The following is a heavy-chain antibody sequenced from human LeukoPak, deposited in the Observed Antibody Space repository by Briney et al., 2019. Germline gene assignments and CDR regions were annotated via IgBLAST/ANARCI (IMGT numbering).Heavy chain of an antibody. CDR2: ISGSGGST. Sequence: GGSLRLSCAASGSTFGSYAMSWVRQAPGKGLEWVSAISGSGGSTYYADSVKGRFTISRDNSKNTLYLQMNSLRAEDTAVYYCAKAETLLWFGELFYWGQGTLVTVSS. D-gene: IGHD3-10*01. J-gene: IGHJ4*02. CDR1: GSTFGSYA. V-gene: IGHV3-23*01. CDR3: AKAETLLWFGELFY.